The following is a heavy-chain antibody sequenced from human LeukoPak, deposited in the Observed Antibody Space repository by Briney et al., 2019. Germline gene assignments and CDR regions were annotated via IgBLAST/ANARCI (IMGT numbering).Heavy chain of an antibody. CDR1: GGSISSSSYY. CDR3: ARQEDCTNGVCYDY. J-gene: IGHJ4*02. Sequence: SETLSLTCTVSGGSISSSSYYWGWIRRPPGKGLEWIGSIYYSGSTYYNPSLKSRVTISVDTSKNQFSLKLSSVTAADTAVYYCARQEDCTNGVCYDYWGQGTLVTVSS. CDR2: IYYSGST. D-gene: IGHD2-8*01. V-gene: IGHV4-39*01.